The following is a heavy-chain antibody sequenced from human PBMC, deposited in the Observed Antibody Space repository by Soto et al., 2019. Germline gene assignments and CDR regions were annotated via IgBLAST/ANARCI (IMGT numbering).Heavy chain of an antibody. Sequence: QVQLVESGGGLVEPRGSLRLSCAASGFTFSDYYMSWIRQAPGKGLEWLSYNSSSGATIYYVDSVKGRFTISRDNAKKSLYLQMDSLRAEDTAVYYCARDGVLATGPIDYWGPGTLVTVSS. CDR2: NSSSGATI. V-gene: IGHV3-11*01. J-gene: IGHJ4*02. D-gene: IGHD5-12*01. CDR3: ARDGVLATGPIDY. CDR1: GFTFSDYY.